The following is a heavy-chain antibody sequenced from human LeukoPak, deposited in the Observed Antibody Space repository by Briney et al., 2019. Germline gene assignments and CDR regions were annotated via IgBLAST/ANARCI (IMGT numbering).Heavy chain of an antibody. V-gene: IGHV3-7*01. D-gene: IGHD4-17*01. CDR3: ANERTYGDYGEYYFDY. CDR2: IKQDGSEK. J-gene: IGHJ4*02. CDR1: GFTFSSYW. Sequence: PGGSLRLSCAAAGFTFSSYWMSWVRQAPGKGLEWVANIKQDGSEKYYVDSVKGRFTISRDNAKNSLYLQMNSLRAEDTAVYYCANERTYGDYGEYYFDYWGQGTLVTVSS.